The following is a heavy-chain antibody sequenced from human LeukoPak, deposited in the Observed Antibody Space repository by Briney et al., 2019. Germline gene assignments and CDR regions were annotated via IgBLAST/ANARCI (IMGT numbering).Heavy chain of an antibody. Sequence: AGGSLRLSCAASGNYWMYWVRQAPGKGLVWVSHINSDGSWTSYADSVKGRFTISKDNAKNTVYLQMNNLRAEDTAVYYCVSFYETYWGRGTLVTASS. CDR2: INSDGSWT. V-gene: IGHV3-74*01. CDR1: GNYW. D-gene: IGHD2-2*01. J-gene: IGHJ4*02. CDR3: VSFYETY.